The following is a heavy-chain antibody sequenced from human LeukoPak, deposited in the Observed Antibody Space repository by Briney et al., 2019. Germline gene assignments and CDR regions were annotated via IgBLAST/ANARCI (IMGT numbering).Heavy chain of an antibody. CDR1: GYSIRNGFR. D-gene: IGHD4/OR15-4a*01. J-gene: IGHJ4*02. V-gene: IGHV4-38-2*02. CDR2: IDYTGRP. CDR3: ARSEINDYMRF. Sequence: SETLSLTCIVPGYSIRNGFRWGWIRLSPGKGLEWIGSIDYTGRPSYNPSLESRISILIDTSKNLFSLNLASATAADTAIYLCARSEINDYMRFWGQGLQVIVSS.